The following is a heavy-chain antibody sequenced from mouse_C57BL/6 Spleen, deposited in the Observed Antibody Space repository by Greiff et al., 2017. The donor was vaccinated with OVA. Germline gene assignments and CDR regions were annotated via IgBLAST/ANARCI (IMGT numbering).Heavy chain of an antibody. CDR1: GYTFTSYW. J-gene: IGHJ1*03. D-gene: IGHD1-1*01. V-gene: IGHV1-69*01. CDR2: IDPSDSYT. CDR3: ARRITTVEWYFDV. Sequence: QVQLQQSGAELVMPGASVKLSCKASGYTFTSYWMHWVKQRPGQGLEWIGEIDPSDSYTNYNQKFKGKSTLTVDKSSSTAYMQLSSLTSEDSAVYYCARRITTVEWYFDVWGTGTTVTVSS.